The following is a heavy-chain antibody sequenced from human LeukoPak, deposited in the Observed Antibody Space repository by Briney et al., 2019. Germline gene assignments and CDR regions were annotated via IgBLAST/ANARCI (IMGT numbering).Heavy chain of an antibody. CDR1: GFTFSSYG. D-gene: IGHD3-3*01. V-gene: IGHV3-30*18. J-gene: IGHJ4*02. CDR2: ISYDGSNK. CDR3: AKSYYDFWSGYYLVDY. Sequence: GGSLRLSCAASGFTFSSYGMHWVRQAPGKGLEWVAVISYDGSNKYYADSVKGRFTISRDNSKNTLYLQMNSLRAEDTAVYYCAKSYYDFWSGYYLVDYWGQGTLVTVSS.